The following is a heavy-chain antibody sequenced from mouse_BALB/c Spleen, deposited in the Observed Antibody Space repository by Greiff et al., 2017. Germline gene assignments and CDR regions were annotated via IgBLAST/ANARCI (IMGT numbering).Heavy chain of an antibody. V-gene: IGHV7-3*02. CDR3: ARAYYGSSYDAMDY. J-gene: IGHJ4*01. CDR1: GFTFPAYY. Sequence: VKVVDSGGGLVQPGGSLRLSCATSGFTFPAYYMSWVRQPPGKALEWLGFIRNKANGYTTEYSASVKGRFTISRDNSQSILYLQMNTLRAEDSATYYCARAYYGSSYDAMDYWGQGTSVTVSS. CDR2: IRNKANGYTT. D-gene: IGHD1-1*01.